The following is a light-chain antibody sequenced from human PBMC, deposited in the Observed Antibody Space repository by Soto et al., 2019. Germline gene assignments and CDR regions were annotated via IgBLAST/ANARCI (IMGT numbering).Light chain of an antibody. CDR2: EVT. V-gene: IGLV2-8*01. CDR1: SSDVGNYNY. J-gene: IGLJ3*02. CDR3: SSYAGSKTL. Sequence: QSALTQPPSASGSPGQSVTISCTGTSSDVGNYNYVSWYQQHPGKAPKLMIYEVTKRPSGVPDRFSGSKSGNTASLTVSGLQYEDEADYYCSSYAGSKTLFGAGTKLTVL.